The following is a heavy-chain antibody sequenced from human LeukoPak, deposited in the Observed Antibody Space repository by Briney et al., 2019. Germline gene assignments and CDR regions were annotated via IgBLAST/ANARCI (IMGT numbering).Heavy chain of an antibody. CDR1: GFTVTSNY. CDR2: IYSGGGA. J-gene: IGHJ5*02. D-gene: IGHD3-10*02. V-gene: IGHV3-66*01. Sequence: GGSLRLSCAASGFTVTSNYMSWVRQAPGKGLEWVSIIYSGGGAYYADSVKGRFSISRDNSRNTLFLQMNSLRAEDTAMYYCARVFPPNWFDPWGQGTLVTVSS. CDR3: ARVFPPNWFDP.